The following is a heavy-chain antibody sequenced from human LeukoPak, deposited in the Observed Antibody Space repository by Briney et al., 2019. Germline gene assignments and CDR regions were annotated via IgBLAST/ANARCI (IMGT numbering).Heavy chain of an antibody. D-gene: IGHD6-6*01. V-gene: IGHV4-59*01. CDR1: GGSFSSYC. CDR2: IYYSGST. J-gene: IGHJ4*02. Sequence: SETLSPTCTVSGGSFSSYCWSWIRQPPGKGLGWIGYIYYSGSTNYTPSPQNRVSISVDTSKNQFSLKLSSVTAADTAVYYCARVGASSSRRYYFDYWGQGTLVTVSS. CDR3: ARVGASSSRRYYFDY.